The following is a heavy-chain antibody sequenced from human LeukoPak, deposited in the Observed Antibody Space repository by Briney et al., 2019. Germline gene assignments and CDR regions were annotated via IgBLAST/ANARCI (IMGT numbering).Heavy chain of an antibody. CDR2: INPNSGST. D-gene: IGHD6-19*01. CDR3: ARVRSRAVAGTVGSFQH. V-gene: IGHV1-2*02. J-gene: IGHJ1*01. Sequence: GASVKVSCKASGYTFTGYYMHWVRQAPGQGLEWMGWINPNSGSTNYAQKFQGRVTMTRDTSISTAYMELSRLRSDDTAVYYCARVRSRAVAGTVGSFQHWGQGTLVTVSS. CDR1: GYTFTGYY.